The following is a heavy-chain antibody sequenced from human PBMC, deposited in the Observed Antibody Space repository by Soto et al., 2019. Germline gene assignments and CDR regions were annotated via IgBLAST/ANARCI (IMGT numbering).Heavy chain of an antibody. CDR3: ARGRYYYDSSGYYLSGYYFDY. CDR2: IYYSGST. D-gene: IGHD3-22*01. V-gene: IGHV4-59*01. CDR1: GGSISSYY. J-gene: IGHJ4*02. Sequence: SETLSLTCTVSGGSISSYYWSWIRQPPGKGLEWIGYIYYSGSTNYNPSLKSRVTISVDTSKNQFSLKLSSVTAADTAVYYCARGRYYYDSSGYYLSGYYFDYWGQGKLVTVSS.